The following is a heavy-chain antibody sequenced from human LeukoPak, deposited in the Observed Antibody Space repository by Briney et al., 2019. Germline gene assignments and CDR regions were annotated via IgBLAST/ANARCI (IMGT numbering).Heavy chain of an antibody. D-gene: IGHD5-18*01. J-gene: IGHJ5*02. V-gene: IGHV1-2*02. CDR3: AKDSYGYFWFDP. CDR2: INPNSGGT. CDR1: GYTFTVYY. Sequence: ASVNVSFKASGYTFTVYYMHWVRQAPGQGVEWMGWINPNSGGTNYAQKFQGRVTMTRDTSISTAYMELSRLRSDDTAVYYCAKDSYGYFWFDPWGQGTLVTVSS.